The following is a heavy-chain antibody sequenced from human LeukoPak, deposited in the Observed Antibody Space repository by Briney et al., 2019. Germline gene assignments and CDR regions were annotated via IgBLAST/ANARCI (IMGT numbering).Heavy chain of an antibody. CDR3: ARESDYVWGSYRSYYFGY. J-gene: IGHJ4*02. D-gene: IGHD3-16*02. CDR1: GFTVSRNY. Sequence: GGSLRLSCAASGFTVSRNYMSWVRQAPGKGLEWVSVIYSGGSTYYADSVKGRFTISRDNSKNTLYLRMNSLRAEDTAVYYCARESDYVWGSYRSYYFGYWGQGTLVTVSS. CDR2: IYSGGST. V-gene: IGHV3-53*01.